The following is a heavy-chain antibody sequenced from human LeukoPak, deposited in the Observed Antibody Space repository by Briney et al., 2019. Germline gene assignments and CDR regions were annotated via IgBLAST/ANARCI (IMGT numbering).Heavy chain of an antibody. CDR1: GGSISSYY. CDR3: ARAGYEGYFDY. V-gene: IGHV4-59*08. CDR2: IYYSGST. Sequence: PSETLSLTCTVSGGSISSYYWSWIRQPPGKGLEWVGYIYYSGSTYYNPSLKSRVTISVDTSKNQFSLKLSSVTAADTAVYYCARAGYEGYFDYWGQGTLVTVSS. D-gene: IGHD2-15*01. J-gene: IGHJ4*02.